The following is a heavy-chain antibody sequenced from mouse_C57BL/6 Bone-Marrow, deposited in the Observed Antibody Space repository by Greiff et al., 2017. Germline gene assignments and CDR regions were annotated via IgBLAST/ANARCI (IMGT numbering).Heavy chain of an antibody. V-gene: IGHV1-61*01. CDR1: GYTFTSYW. CDR3: ARYGYDAWFAY. J-gene: IGHJ3*01. Sequence: VQLQQPGAELVRPGSSVKLSCKASGYTFTSYWMDWVKQRPGQGLEWIGNIYPSDSETHYNQKFKDKATLTVDKSSSTAYMQLSSLTSEDSAVYYCARYGYDAWFAYWGQGTLVTVSA. D-gene: IGHD2-2*01. CDR2: IYPSDSET.